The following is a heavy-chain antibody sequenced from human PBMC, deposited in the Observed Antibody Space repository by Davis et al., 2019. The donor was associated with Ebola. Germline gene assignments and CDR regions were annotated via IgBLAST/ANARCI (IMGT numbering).Heavy chain of an antibody. J-gene: IGHJ4*02. CDR1: GFTFAFSGYT. D-gene: IGHD4-23*01. CDR3: ARWRIGREYIDL. V-gene: IGHV3-23*01. CDR2: IFETGTVI. Sequence: GESLKISCAASGFTFAFSGYTMFWVRQAPGRGLEWVSGIFETGTVIYYADSVKGRFTVSRDDSDNTLSLQMNSLSAEDTAVYYCARWRIGREYIDLWGQGTQVTVS.